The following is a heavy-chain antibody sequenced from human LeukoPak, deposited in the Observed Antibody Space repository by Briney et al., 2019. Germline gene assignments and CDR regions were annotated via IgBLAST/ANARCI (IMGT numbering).Heavy chain of an antibody. Sequence: GGSLRLSCTASGFTFGDYAMSWFRQAPGKGLEWVGFIRSKAYGGTTEYAASVKGRFTISRDDSKSIAYLQMNSLKTEDTAVYYCTRPIGSGWSLKAAYFDYWGQGTLVTVSS. V-gene: IGHV3-49*03. CDR1: GFTFGDYA. CDR2: IRSKAYGGTT. CDR3: TRPIGSGWSLKAAYFDY. D-gene: IGHD6-19*01. J-gene: IGHJ4*02.